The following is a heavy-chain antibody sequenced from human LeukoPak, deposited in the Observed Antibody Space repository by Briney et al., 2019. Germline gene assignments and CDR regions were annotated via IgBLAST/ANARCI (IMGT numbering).Heavy chain of an antibody. V-gene: IGHV3-33*08. J-gene: IGHJ4*02. D-gene: IGHD2-2*01. CDR3: ARERRTDCSSTSCPLDY. Sequence: GGSLRLSCAASGFTFSSYAMHWVRQAPGKGLEWVAVIWYDGSNKYYADSVKGRFTISRDNSKNTLYLQMNSLRAEDTAVYYCARERRTDCSSTSCPLDYWGQGTLVTVSS. CDR2: IWYDGSNK. CDR1: GFTFSSYA.